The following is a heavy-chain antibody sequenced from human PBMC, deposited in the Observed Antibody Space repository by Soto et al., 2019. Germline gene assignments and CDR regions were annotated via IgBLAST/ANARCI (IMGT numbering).Heavy chain of an antibody. D-gene: IGHD2-2*01. J-gene: IGHJ4*02. CDR1: GGTFSSYT. V-gene: IGHV1-69*08. CDR2: IIPILGIA. Sequence: QVQLVQSGAEVKKPGSSVKVSCKASGGTFSSYTISWVRQAPGQGLEWMGRIIPILGIANYAQKFQGRVTITADKSTSTAYMELSRLRSEDTAVYYCAREGVGGYCSSTSCLDYWGQGTLVTVSS. CDR3: AREGVGGYCSSTSCLDY.